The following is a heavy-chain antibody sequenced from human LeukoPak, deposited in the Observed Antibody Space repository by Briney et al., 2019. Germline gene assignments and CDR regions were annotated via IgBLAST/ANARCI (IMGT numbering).Heavy chain of an antibody. CDR1: GFTFSSYS. CDR2: ISSSSSYI. V-gene: IGHV3-21*01. Sequence: GGSLRLSCAASGFTFSSYSMNWVRQAPGKGLEWVSSISSSSSYIYYADSAKGRFTISRDNAKNSLYLQMNSLRAEDTAVYYCARDPGHYYGMDVWGQGTTVTVSS. CDR3: ARDPGHYYGMDV. J-gene: IGHJ6*02.